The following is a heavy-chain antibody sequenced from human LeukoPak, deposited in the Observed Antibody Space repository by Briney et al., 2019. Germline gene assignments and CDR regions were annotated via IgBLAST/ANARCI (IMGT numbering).Heavy chain of an antibody. CDR2: IYYSGST. CDR1: GGSISSNY. V-gene: IGHV4-59*08. Sequence: SETLSLTCTVSGGSISSNYWSWIRQPPGKGLEWIGYIYYSGSTNYNPSLKSRVTISVDTSRNQFSLKLSSVTAADTAVYYCARSGGWTWNWFDPWGQGTLVTVSS. D-gene: IGHD2-15*01. CDR3: ARSGGWTWNWFDP. J-gene: IGHJ5*02.